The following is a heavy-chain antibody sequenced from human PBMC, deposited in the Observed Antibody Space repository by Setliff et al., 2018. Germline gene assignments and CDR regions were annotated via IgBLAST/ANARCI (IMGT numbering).Heavy chain of an antibody. J-gene: IGHJ6*03. D-gene: IGHD3-3*01. V-gene: IGHV4-39*06. Sequence: SETLSLTCSVSDGSMTSGSYYWGWIRQPPGKGLEWIGSVYYSGTTYYNPSLKSRLTMSVDTSKNQFTLKVISVTAADTAVYYCARMTGFSYMDVWGKGTPVTVSS. CDR3: ARMTGFSYMDV. CDR1: DGSMTSGSYY. CDR2: VYYSGTT.